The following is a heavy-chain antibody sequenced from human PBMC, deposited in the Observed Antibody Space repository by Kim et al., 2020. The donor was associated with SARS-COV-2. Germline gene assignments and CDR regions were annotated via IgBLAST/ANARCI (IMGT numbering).Heavy chain of an antibody. Sequence: SETLSLTCTVSGGSIHTSSYYWGWIRQPPGKGLEWIGSFYYSGTTFSNPSLKSRVTILVDTSKNQFSLTLSSVTAADTAVYFCARQRHANRDIDSWGQGTLVTVSS. CDR2: FYYSGTT. V-gene: IGHV4-39*01. J-gene: IGHJ4*02. CDR3: ARQRHANRDIDS. CDR1: GGSIHTSSYY.